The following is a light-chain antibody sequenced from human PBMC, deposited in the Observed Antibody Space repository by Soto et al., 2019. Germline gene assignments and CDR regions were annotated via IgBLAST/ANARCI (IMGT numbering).Light chain of an antibody. CDR3: QQRGA. CDR1: QSVSSY. J-gene: IGKJ1*01. Sequence: EXVLTQSPATPSLSPGERATLSCRASQSVSSYLAWYQQKPGQAPRLLVSDASNRATGIPARFSGSGSGTDFTLSINNLEPEDFAVYYCQQRGAFGQGTKVDIK. CDR2: DAS. V-gene: IGKV3-11*01.